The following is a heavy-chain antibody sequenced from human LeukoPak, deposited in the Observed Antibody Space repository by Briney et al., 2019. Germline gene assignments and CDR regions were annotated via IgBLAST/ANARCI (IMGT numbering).Heavy chain of an antibody. J-gene: IGHJ5*02. CDR2: IIPILGIA. Sequence: ASVKVSCKASGGTFSSYAISWVRQAPGQGLEWMGRIIPILGIANYAQKFQGRVTITADKSTSTAYMELSSLRSEDTAVYYCASSPGSYSYNWFDPWGQGTLVTVSS. D-gene: IGHD3-10*01. V-gene: IGHV1-69*04. CDR3: ASSPGSYSYNWFDP. CDR1: GGTFSSYA.